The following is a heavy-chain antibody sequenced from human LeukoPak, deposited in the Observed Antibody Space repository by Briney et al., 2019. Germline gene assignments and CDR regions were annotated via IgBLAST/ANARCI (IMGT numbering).Heavy chain of an antibody. CDR2: IKQDNSIK. D-gene: IGHD6-13*01. V-gene: IGHV3-7*01. CDR1: GFTFSNYW. CDR3: ARIGYSSSSFDY. J-gene: IGHJ4*02. Sequence: GGALRLSCAASGFTFSNYWMIWVRQAPGKGLEWVANIKQDNSIKYYVDSVKGRFTVSRDNAKSSVYLQLNSLRAEDTPVYYCARIGYSSSSFDYWGQGTLVTVSS.